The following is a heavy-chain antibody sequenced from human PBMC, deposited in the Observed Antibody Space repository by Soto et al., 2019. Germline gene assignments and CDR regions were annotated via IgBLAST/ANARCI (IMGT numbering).Heavy chain of an antibody. CDR2: INQDGSEK. CDR1: GFTFSSYW. J-gene: IGHJ4*02. Sequence: GGSLRLSCAASGFTFSSYWMSWVRQAPGKGLEWVARINQDGSEKHYVDSVKGRFTISRDNAKNSLYLQMNSLRAEDTAVYYCARDYPGGSYYDYWGQGTLVTVSS. V-gene: IGHV3-7*03. D-gene: IGHD1-26*01. CDR3: ARDYPGGSYYDY.